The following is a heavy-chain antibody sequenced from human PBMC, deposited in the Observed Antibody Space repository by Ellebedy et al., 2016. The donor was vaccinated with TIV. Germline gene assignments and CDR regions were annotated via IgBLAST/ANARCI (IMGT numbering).Heavy chain of an antibody. CDR1: GFTFSSYA. D-gene: IGHD1-14*01. J-gene: IGHJ4*02. CDR2: ISYDGSNK. V-gene: IGHV3-30-3*01. CDR3: ARTKSGMDDY. Sequence: GESLKISCAASGFTFSSYAMHWVRQAPGKGLEWVAVISYDGSNKYYADSVKGRFTISRDNSKNTLYLQMNSLRAEDTAVYYCARTKSGMDDYWGQGTLVTVSS.